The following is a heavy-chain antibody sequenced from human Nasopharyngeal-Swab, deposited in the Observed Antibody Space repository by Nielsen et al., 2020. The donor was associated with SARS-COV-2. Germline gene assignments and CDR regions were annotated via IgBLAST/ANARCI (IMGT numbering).Heavy chain of an antibody. D-gene: IGHD2-15*01. CDR2: IYYSGST. Sequence: WIRQPPGKGLEWIGYIYYSGSTYSNPSLKSRVTISVDTPKNQFSLKLSSVTAADTAVYYCARLLIAANGHYMDVWGKGTTVTVSS. V-gene: IGHV4-31*02. CDR3: ARLLIAANGHYMDV. J-gene: IGHJ6*03.